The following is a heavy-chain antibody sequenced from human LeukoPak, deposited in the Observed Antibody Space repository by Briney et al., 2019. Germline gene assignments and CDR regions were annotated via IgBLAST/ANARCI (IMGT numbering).Heavy chain of an antibody. D-gene: IGHD6-13*01. V-gene: IGHV4-59*08. CDR1: GGSISSYY. Sequence: ASETLSLTCTVSGGSISSYYWSWIRQPPGKGLEWIGYIYYSGSTNYNPSPKSRVTISVDTSKNQFSLKLSSVTAADTAVYYCARQEPYSSSWYYFDYWGQGTLVTVSS. CDR2: IYYSGST. J-gene: IGHJ4*02. CDR3: ARQEPYSSSWYYFDY.